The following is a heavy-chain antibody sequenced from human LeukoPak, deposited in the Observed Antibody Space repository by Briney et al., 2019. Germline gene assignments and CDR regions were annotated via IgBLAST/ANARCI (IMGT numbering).Heavy chain of an antibody. D-gene: IGHD3-10*01. CDR3: AKDLTGISGGLSDY. CDR1: GFTFSTYG. CDR2: IRYDGTNT. Sequence: PGGSLRLSCAASGFTFSTYGMHWVRQAPGKGLEWVAFIRYDGTNTFYVDSVKGRFTISRDNSKNTLYLQMNSLRAEDTAVYYCAKDLTGISGGLSDYWGQGTLVTVSS. V-gene: IGHV3-30*02. J-gene: IGHJ4*02.